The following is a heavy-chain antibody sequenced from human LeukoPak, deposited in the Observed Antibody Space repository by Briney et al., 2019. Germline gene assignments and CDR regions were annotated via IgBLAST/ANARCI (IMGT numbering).Heavy chain of an antibody. V-gene: IGHV3-30*02. J-gene: IGHJ5*02. CDR3: ARVLAAAGNNWFDP. Sequence: GGSLRLSCAPSGFTFSSYGMHWVRQAPGQGLEWVAYIQYDGSNEQYGDSVKGRFSISRDSSKNILYLQMNSLRVEDTAVYYCARVLAAAGNNWFDPWGQGTLVTVSS. D-gene: IGHD6-13*01. CDR2: IQYDGSNE. CDR1: GFTFSSYG.